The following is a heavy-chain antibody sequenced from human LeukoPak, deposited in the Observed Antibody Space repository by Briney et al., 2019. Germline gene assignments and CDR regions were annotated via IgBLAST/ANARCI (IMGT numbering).Heavy chain of an antibody. Sequence: GGSLRLSCAASGFTFISYWMHWVRQAPGKGLVWVSRINSDGSTTSYAASVKGRFTISRDTAKNTLYLQMNSLRAEDTAAYYCARGHHYYDSSAYYYWGQGTLVTVSS. CDR3: ARGHHYYDSSAYYY. CDR1: GFTFISYW. D-gene: IGHD3-22*01. J-gene: IGHJ4*02. V-gene: IGHV3-74*01. CDR2: INSDGSTT.